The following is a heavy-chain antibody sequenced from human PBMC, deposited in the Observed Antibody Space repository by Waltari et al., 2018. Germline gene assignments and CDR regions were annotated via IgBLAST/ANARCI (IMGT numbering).Heavy chain of an antibody. Sequence: QVNLVESGGGVVQPGGSLRLSCATHGFTFSNFGMHWVRQAPGKGLEWVALIWFDGSDKFYADSVRGRFTISRDNSARTLYLDMDSLRLDDTAMYYCAKDAFGNTYLDFWGQGTLVTVSS. J-gene: IGHJ4*02. CDR3: AKDAFGNTYLDF. D-gene: IGHD2-2*02. V-gene: IGHV3-30*02. CDR1: GFTFSNFG. CDR2: IWFDGSDK.